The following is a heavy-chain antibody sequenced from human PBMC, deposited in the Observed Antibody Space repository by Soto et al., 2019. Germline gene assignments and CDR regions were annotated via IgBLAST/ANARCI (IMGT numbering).Heavy chain of an antibody. Sequence: ASVKVSCKASGYTFTSYGISWVRQAPGQGLEWMGWISAYNGNTNYAQKLQGRVTMTTDTSTSTAYMELRSLRSGDTAVYYCARSSSGPPPDAFDIWGQGTMVTVSS. V-gene: IGHV1-18*01. CDR1: GYTFTSYG. D-gene: IGHD6-19*01. CDR3: ARSSSGPPPDAFDI. J-gene: IGHJ3*02. CDR2: ISAYNGNT.